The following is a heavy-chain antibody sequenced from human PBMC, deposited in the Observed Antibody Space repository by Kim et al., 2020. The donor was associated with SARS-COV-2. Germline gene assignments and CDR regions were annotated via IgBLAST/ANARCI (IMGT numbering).Heavy chain of an antibody. CDR1: GFTFSSYA. D-gene: IGHD2-15*01. Sequence: GGSLRLSCAASGFTFSSYAMHWVRQAPGKGLEWVAVISYDGSNKYYADSVKGRFTISRDNSKNTLYLQMNSLRAEDTAVYYCARDRGVVVAATGWFDPWG. CDR2: ISYDGSNK. CDR3: ARDRGVVVAATGWFDP. V-gene: IGHV3-30-3*01. J-gene: IGHJ5*02.